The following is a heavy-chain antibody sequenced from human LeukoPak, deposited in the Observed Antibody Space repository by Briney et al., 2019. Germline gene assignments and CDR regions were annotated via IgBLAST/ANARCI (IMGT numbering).Heavy chain of an antibody. CDR2: IRYDGSNK. V-gene: IGHV3-30*02. D-gene: IGHD2-2*02. CDR3: AKDPRDCRTTNCYMAAAGFDY. CDR1: GFTFSSYG. Sequence: GGSLRLSCATSGFTFSSYGMHWVRQAPGKGLEWVAFIRYDGSNKYYADSVNGRFTISRDNSKNILYLQMNSLRAEETAVYYCAKDPRDCRTTNCYMAAAGFDYWGQGTLVTVSS. J-gene: IGHJ4*02.